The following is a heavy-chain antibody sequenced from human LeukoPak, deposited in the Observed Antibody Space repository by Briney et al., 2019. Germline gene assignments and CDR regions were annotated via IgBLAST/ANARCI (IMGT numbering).Heavy chain of an antibody. Sequence: SVKVSCKASGGTFSSYAISWVRQAPGQGLEWMGGIIPIFGTANYAQKFQGRVTITADESTSTAYMELSSLRSEDTAVYYCASNGMVRGVTAFDYWGQGTLVTVSS. J-gene: IGHJ4*02. CDR3: ASNGMVRGVTAFDY. CDR2: IIPIFGTA. D-gene: IGHD3-10*01. V-gene: IGHV1-69*01. CDR1: GGTFSSYA.